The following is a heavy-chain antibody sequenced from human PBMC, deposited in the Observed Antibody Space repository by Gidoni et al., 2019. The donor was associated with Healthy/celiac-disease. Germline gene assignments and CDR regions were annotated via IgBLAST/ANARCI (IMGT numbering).Heavy chain of an antibody. J-gene: IGHJ5*02. D-gene: IGHD6-13*01. CDR2: IYTSRST. CDR3: ARDALGEIGSSWFVWFDP. V-gene: IGHV4-61*02. CDR1: GVSISSGRYS. Sequence: QVQLQESGPGLVKPSQTLSLTRTVSGVSISSGRYSWSWIRQPAGKGLEWIGRIYTSRSTNYNPSLKSRVTISVDTSKNQFSLKLSSVTAADTAVDYCARDALGEIGSSWFVWFDPWGQGTLVTVSS.